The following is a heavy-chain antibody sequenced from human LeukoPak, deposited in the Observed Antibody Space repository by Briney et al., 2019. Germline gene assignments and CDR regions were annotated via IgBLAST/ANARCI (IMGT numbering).Heavy chain of an antibody. CDR3: TTGELN. CDR1: GLTFTNAW. CDR2: IKGKTDAGTI. J-gene: IGHJ4*02. Sequence: GGSLRLSCAASGLTFTNAWMTWVRQAPGKGLEWVGRIKGKTDAGTIDYAAPVKGRFTISRDDSKNTLYLQLSSLKTDDTAVYYCTTGELNWGQGTLVTVSS. V-gene: IGHV3-15*01. D-gene: IGHD2-21*01.